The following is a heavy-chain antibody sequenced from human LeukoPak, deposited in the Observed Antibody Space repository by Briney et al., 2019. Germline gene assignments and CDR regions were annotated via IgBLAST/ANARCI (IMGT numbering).Heavy chain of an antibody. J-gene: IGHJ4*02. CDR3: AKEHDHGGYFDY. Sequence: KPGGSLRLSCAASGFTFSDYYMSWIRQAPGKGLEWVSYISSSGGAIYYADSVKGRFTISRDDAENSLYLQLNSLRVEDTAVYYCAKEHDHGGYFDYWGQGTLVTVSS. CDR1: GFTFSDYY. D-gene: IGHD4/OR15-4a*01. CDR2: ISSSGGAI. V-gene: IGHV3-11*04.